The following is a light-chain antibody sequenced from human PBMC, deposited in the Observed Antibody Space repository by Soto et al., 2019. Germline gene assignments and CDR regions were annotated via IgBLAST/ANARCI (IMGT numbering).Light chain of an antibody. CDR3: QQFSSYPLT. J-gene: IGKJ4*01. V-gene: IGKV3-15*01. Sequence: IVMPQSPATLSLSPGERATLSCRASQSVYNNLAWYQQKPGQAPRLLIYAASTRATGFPARFSGGGSGTDFTLTISRLEPEDFAVYYCQQFSSYPLTSGGGTKVDIK. CDR1: QSVYNN. CDR2: AAS.